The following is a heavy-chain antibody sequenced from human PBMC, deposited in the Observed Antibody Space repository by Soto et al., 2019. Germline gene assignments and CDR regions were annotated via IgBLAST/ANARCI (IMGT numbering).Heavy chain of an antibody. D-gene: IGHD3-3*01. Sequence: SVKISCKASGGTFSSYAISWVRQAPGQGLEWMGGIIPIFGTANYAQKFQGRGTITADESTSTAYTELSSLRSEDTAVYYCASSGVVIPYNWFDPWGQGTLVTVSS. J-gene: IGHJ5*02. CDR1: GGTFSSYA. CDR2: IIPIFGTA. CDR3: ASSGVVIPYNWFDP. V-gene: IGHV1-69*13.